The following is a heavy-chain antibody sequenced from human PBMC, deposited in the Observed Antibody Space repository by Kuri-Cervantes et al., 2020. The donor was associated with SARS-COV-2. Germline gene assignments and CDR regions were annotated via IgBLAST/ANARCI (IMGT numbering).Heavy chain of an antibody. CDR1: GYTFSSYG. CDR2: IWYDGSNK. Sequence: GESLKISCKASGYTFSSYGMHWVRQAPGKGLEWVAVIWYDGSNKYYADSVKGRFTISRDNSENTLYLQMNSLRAEDTAVYYCARGVVPAAKYYYYGMDVWGQGRMVTVSS. J-gene: IGHJ6*02. D-gene: IGHD2-2*01. V-gene: IGHV3-33*01. CDR3: ARGVVPAAKYYYYGMDV.